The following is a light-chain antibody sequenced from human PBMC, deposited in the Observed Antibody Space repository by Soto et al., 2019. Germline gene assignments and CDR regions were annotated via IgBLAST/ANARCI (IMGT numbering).Light chain of an antibody. J-gene: IGKJ1*01. CDR1: QSISSW. Sequence: CALTSSVGDTVTIKCRASQSISSWVAWYRQKPGKAPKLLIDDASSLESGVPSRFSGSGSGTEFTLTISSLQLDDFATYYCQHYDSDPWKFGQGTKVDI. V-gene: IGKV1-5*01. CDR3: QHYDSDPWK. CDR2: DAS.